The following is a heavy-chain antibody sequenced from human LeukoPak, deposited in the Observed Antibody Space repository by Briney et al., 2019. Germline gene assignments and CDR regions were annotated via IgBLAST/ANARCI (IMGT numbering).Heavy chain of an antibody. J-gene: IGHJ5*02. D-gene: IGHD6-19*01. CDR2: IYYSGST. CDR3: ARAPKQWLVRWFDP. CDR1: GGSISSGGYY. V-gene: IGHV4-31*11. Sequence: ASQTLSLTCAVSGGSISSGGYYWSWIRQHPGKGLEWIGYIYYSGSTYYNPSLKSRVTISVDTSKNQFSLKLSSVTAADTAVYYCARAPKQWLVRWFDPWGQGTLVTVSS.